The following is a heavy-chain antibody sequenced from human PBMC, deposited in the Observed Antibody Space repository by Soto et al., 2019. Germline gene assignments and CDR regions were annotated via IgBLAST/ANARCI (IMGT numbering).Heavy chain of an antibody. V-gene: IGHV3-30*18. CDR3: AKLVIGYCSGNTCDDY. Sequence: VQLLESGGGLIQPGGSLRLSCAASGFTFSYGIHWLRQAPGEGLEWVAYISYDSSNKFYGDSVKGRFTISRDNSKNTQFLQMSSLRAEDTAVYYCAKLVIGYCSGNTCDDYWGQGTLVAVSS. D-gene: IGHD2-15*01. J-gene: IGHJ4*02. CDR1: GFTFSYG. CDR2: ISYDSSNK.